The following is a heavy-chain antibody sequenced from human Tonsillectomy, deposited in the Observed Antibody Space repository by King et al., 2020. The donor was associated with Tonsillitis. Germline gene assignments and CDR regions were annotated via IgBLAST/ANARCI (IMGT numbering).Heavy chain of an antibody. J-gene: IGHJ4*02. CDR1: GFTFSSYG. CDR2: ISYDGSNK. CDR3: AKVGEYSSSFGGY. Sequence: QLVQSGGGVVQPGRSLRLSCAASGFTFSSYGMHWGRQAPGKGLEWVGVISYDGSNKYYADSVKGRFTISRDNSKNTLYLQMNSLRAEDTAVYYCAKVGEYSSSFGGYWGQGTLVTVSS. V-gene: IGHV3-30*18. D-gene: IGHD6-6*01.